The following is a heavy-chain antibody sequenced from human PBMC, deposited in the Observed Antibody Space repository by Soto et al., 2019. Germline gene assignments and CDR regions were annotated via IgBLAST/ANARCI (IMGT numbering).Heavy chain of an antibody. CDR2: IWPTDSET. J-gene: IGHJ6*02. V-gene: IGHV5-51*01. D-gene: IGHD3-10*02. CDR1: GYTFSYFW. CDR3: ARHSLIVSPLYVVDD. Sequence: PGESLKISCKASGYTFSYFWIGWVRQMPGEGLEWMGIIWPTDSETRYSPSFQGQVTISVDKSINTAYLQWRSLKASDPAKYYCARHSLIVSPLYVVDDWGQGTTVTVSS.